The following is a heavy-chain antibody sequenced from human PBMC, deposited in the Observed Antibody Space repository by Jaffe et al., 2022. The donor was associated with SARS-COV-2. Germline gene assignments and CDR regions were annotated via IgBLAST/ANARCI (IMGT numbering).Heavy chain of an antibody. CDR3: TTLKLGYCSGGSCYNTTVNYYYGMDV. CDR1: GFTFSGSA. Sequence: EVQLVESGGGLVQPGGSLKLSCAASGFTFSGSAMHWVRQASGKGLEWVGRIRSKANSYATAYAASVKGRFTISRDDSKNTAYLQMNSLKTEDTAVYYCTTLKLGYCSGGSCYNTTVNYYYGMDVWGQGTTVTVSS. CDR2: IRSKANSYAT. V-gene: IGHV3-73*01. D-gene: IGHD2-15*01. J-gene: IGHJ6*02.